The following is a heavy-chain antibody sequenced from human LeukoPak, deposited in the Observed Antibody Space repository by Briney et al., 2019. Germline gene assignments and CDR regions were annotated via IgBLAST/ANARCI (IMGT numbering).Heavy chain of an antibody. J-gene: IGHJ4*02. V-gene: IGHV4-59*01. CDR3: ARVGSGLYSFDY. D-gene: IGHD6-19*01. CDR1: GGSISSYY. Sequence: SETLSLTCTVSGGSISSYYWNWIRQPPGRGLEWIGYIYYSGSTNYNTSLKSRLTISVDTSKNQFSLKLSSVTAADTAVYYCARVGSGLYSFDYWGQGTLVTVSS. CDR2: IYYSGST.